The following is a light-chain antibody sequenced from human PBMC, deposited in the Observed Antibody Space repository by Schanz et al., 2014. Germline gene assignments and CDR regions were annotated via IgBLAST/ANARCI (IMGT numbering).Light chain of an antibody. CDR1: QSISSS. CDR2: DAS. J-gene: IGKJ4*01. Sequence: DIQMTQSPSTLSASVGDTVTITCRASQSISSSLAWYQQKPGKAPNLLIYDASSLESGVPSRFSGSGSGTDFTLTISSLQPEDIATYYCQQYDNLPLTFGGGTKVEIK. CDR3: QQYDNLPLT. V-gene: IGKV1-5*01.